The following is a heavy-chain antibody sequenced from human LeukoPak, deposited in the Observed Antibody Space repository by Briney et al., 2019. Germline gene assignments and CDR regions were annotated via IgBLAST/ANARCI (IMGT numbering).Heavy chain of an antibody. D-gene: IGHD6-13*01. CDR1: GGSISSSSYY. CDR2: IHYSGST. Sequence: SETLSLTCTVSGGSISSSSYYWAWIRRPPGKGLEWIGSIHYSGSTYYNPSLQSRVTISIDTSKNQFSLKLSSVTAADTAVYYCASTGQQLVDGDWFDPWGQGTLVTVSS. J-gene: IGHJ5*02. CDR3: ASTGQQLVDGDWFDP. V-gene: IGHV4-39*07.